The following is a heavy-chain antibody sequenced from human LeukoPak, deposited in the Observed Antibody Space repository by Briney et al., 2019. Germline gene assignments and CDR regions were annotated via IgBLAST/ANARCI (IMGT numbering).Heavy chain of an antibody. Sequence: GGSLRLSCVGSGINFNTYWMTWVRQAPGKGLEWVANIKQDGSEKYYVDSVKGRFTISRDNAKNSLYLQMNSLRVEDTAVYYCARRGGWGQGTLVTVSS. V-gene: IGHV3-7*01. CDR2: IKQDGSEK. D-gene: IGHD3-3*01. J-gene: IGHJ4*02. CDR3: ARRGG. CDR1: GINFNTYW.